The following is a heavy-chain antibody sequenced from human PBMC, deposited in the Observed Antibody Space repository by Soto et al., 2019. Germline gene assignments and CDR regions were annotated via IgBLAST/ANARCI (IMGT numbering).Heavy chain of an antibody. CDR1: GGTFSSYT. J-gene: IGHJ5*02. CDR3: ARGEGYSDKPRFDP. V-gene: IGHV1-69*02. CDR2: IIPILGIA. D-gene: IGHD5-12*01. Sequence: QVQLVQSGAEVKKPGSSVKVSCKASGGTFSSYTISWVRQAPGQGLEWMGRIIPILGIANYAQKFQGRVTITADKSTSTAYMELSSLRSEDTAVYYWARGEGYSDKPRFDPWGQGTLVTVSS.